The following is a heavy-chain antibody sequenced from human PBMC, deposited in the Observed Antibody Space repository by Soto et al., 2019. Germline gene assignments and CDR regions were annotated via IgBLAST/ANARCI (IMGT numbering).Heavy chain of an antibody. D-gene: IGHD1-1*01. CDR3: AKDPENWNDALGWFDP. CDR2: ISGSGGST. J-gene: IGHJ5*02. CDR1: GFTFSSYA. V-gene: IGHV3-23*01. Sequence: GGSLRLSCAASGFTFSSYAMSWVRQAPGKGLEWVSAISGSGGSTYYADSVKGRFTISRDNSKNTLYLQMNSLRAEDTAVYYCAKDPENWNDALGWFDPWGQGTLVTVSS.